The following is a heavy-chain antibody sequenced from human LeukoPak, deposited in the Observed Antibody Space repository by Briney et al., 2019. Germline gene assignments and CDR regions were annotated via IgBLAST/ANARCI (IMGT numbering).Heavy chain of an antibody. Sequence: GASLRLSCAASGFTFSSYAMSWVRQAPGKGLEWVSAISGSGGSTYYADSVKGRFTISRDNSKNTLYLQMNSLRAEDTAVYYCAKDGPQVEMATIMDYWGQGTLVTVSS. CDR1: GFTFSSYA. J-gene: IGHJ4*02. V-gene: IGHV3-23*01. CDR2: ISGSGGST. D-gene: IGHD5-24*01. CDR3: AKDGPQVEMATIMDY.